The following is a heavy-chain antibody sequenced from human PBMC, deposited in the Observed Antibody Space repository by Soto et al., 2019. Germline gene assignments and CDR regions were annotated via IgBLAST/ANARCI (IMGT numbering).Heavy chain of an antibody. D-gene: IGHD6-19*01. CDR2: INLNSGDT. CDR1: GCTFTSYD. V-gene: IGHV1-8*01. J-gene: IGHJ4*02. CDR3: ARGRGWRDY. Sequence: ASVKVSCKASGCTFTSYDINWVRQAAGQGLEWMGWINLNSGDTDSAQKFQGRLTMTRDTSISTAYMELSSLTSEGTAVYYCARGRGWRDYWGQGTLVTVSS.